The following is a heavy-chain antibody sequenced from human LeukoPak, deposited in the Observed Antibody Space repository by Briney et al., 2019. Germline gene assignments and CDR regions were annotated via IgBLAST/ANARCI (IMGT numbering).Heavy chain of an antibody. V-gene: IGHV3-15*01. J-gene: IGHJ5*02. CDR3: TTAFPDCTSALCTGS. D-gene: IGHD2-8*02. Sequence: GGSLRLSCAASGFNVVSNYMSWVRQAPGKGLEWLGRVNTNADGGTTDSAAPLEGRISISRDDSTSTVYLQITGMKVDDSGVFYCTTAFPDCTSALCTGSWGQGTLVTVSS. CDR1: GFNVVSNY. CDR2: VNTNADGGTT.